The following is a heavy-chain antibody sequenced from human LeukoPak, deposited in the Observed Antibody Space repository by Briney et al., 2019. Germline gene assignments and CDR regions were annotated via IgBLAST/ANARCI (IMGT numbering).Heavy chain of an antibody. CDR3: ARRGSSGWYSDY. CDR1: GYTFTSYF. D-gene: IGHD6-19*01. CDR2: INPTGGST. V-gene: IGHV1-46*01. Sequence: ASVKVSCKASGYTFTSYFMHWVRQAPGQGLEWMGIINPTGGSTSYAQNFQGRVTMTRNMSTSTVYMELSSLRSEDTAVYYCARRGSSGWYSDYWGKGTLVTVSS. J-gene: IGHJ4*02.